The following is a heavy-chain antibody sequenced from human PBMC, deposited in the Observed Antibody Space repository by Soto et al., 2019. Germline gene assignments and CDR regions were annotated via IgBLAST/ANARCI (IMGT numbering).Heavy chain of an antibody. CDR1: GYSFTGHY. Sequence: ASVKVSCKASGYSFTGHYLHWVRQAPGQGLEWMGWINANTGGTNYAQKFQGWVTMTRDTSISTVYMELNTLKFDDTAIYFCAREYTSSRFDYWGQGTLVTVSS. CDR2: INANTGGT. J-gene: IGHJ4*02. D-gene: IGHD6-6*01. V-gene: IGHV1-2*04. CDR3: AREYTSSRFDY.